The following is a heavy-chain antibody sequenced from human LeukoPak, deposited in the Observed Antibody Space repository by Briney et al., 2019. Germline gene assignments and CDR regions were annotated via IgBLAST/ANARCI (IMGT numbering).Heavy chain of an antibody. Sequence: GGSLRLSCAASGFVFHNCWMSWVRQAPGKGLEWVANIKQGGSEKYYVDSVKGRFTISRDNAKNSLSLEMNSLRAEDTAVYYCAKDRDIVVVVAATEDDDYDSSGYPIDYWGQGTLVTVSS. J-gene: IGHJ4*02. V-gene: IGHV3-7*03. CDR1: GFVFHNCW. D-gene: IGHD2-15*01. CDR3: AKDRDIVVVVAATEDDDYDSSGYPIDY. CDR2: IKQGGSEK.